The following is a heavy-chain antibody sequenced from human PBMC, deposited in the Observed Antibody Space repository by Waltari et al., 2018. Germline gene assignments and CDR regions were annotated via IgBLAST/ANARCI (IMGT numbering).Heavy chain of an antibody. CDR1: GYTFTGYY. J-gene: IGHJ5*02. CDR3: ARAGLRGSSWERHWFDP. V-gene: IGHV1-2*06. CDR2: INPNSGGT. Sequence: QVQLVQSGAEVKKPGASVEVSCKASGYTFTGYYMHWVRQAPGQGLEWMGRINPNSGGTNYAQKFQGRVTMTRDTSISTAYMELSRLRSDDTAVYYCARAGLRGSSWERHWFDPWGQGTLVTVSS. D-gene: IGHD6-13*01.